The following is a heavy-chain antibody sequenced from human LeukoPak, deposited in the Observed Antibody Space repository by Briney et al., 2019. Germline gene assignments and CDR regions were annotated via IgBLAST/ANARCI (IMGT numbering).Heavy chain of an antibody. V-gene: IGHV1-46*01. D-gene: IGHD4-23*01. Sequence: ASVKVSCKASGYTFASYYMHWVRQAPEQGLEWVGIINPSDGNTNYAQKLQGRVTVTTDTSTTTVYMELRSLRSEDTAVYYCARGDYGGNPDSWGQGTLVTVSS. CDR1: GYTFASYY. J-gene: IGHJ4*02. CDR2: INPSDGNT. CDR3: ARGDYGGNPDS.